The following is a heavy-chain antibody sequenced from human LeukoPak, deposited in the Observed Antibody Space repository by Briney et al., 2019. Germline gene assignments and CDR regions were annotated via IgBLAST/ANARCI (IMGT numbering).Heavy chain of an antibody. CDR1: GGSISSYY. J-gene: IGHJ6*03. Sequence: PSETLSLTCTVSGGSISSYYWSWLRQPAGKGLEWIGRIYTSGSTNYNPSLKSRVTMSVDTSKNQFSLKLSSVTAADTAVYYCARGTMGRASDYYYMDVWGKGTTVTVSS. D-gene: IGHD3-10*01. CDR2: IYTSGST. V-gene: IGHV4-4*07. CDR3: ARGTMGRASDYYYMDV.